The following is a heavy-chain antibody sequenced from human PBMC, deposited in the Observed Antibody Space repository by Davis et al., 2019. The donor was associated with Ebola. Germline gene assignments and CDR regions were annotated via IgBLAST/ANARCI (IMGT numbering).Heavy chain of an antibody. D-gene: IGHD3-10*01. CDR3: AKDSAAWWFGELSY. CDR2: ISYDGSNK. CDR1: GFTFSSYG. Sequence: GGSLRLSCAASGFTFSSYGMHWVRQAPGKGLEWVAVISYDGSNKYYADSVKGRFTISRDNSKNTLYLQMNSLRAEDTAVYYCAKDSAAWWFGELSYWGQGTLVTVSS. V-gene: IGHV3-30*18. J-gene: IGHJ4*02.